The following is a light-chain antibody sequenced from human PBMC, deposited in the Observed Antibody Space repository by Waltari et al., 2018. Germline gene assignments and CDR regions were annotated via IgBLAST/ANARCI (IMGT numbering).Light chain of an antibody. Sequence: DIQMTQSPSTLSASVGDRITVTCRASQSVSGWLAWYQQKPGKAPNLLIYKASSLESGVPSRFSVSGSGTEFTLTIRSLQPDDFATYYCQQYSTYSRTFGQGTKVEIK. CDR2: KAS. J-gene: IGKJ1*01. CDR3: QQYSTYSRT. CDR1: QSVSGW. V-gene: IGKV1-5*03.